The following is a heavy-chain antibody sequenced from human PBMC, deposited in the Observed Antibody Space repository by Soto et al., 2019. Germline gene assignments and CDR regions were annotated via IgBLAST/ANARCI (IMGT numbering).Heavy chain of an antibody. V-gene: IGHV1-69*13. Sequence: VASVKVSCKASGGTFSSYAISWVRQAPGQGLEWMGGIIPIFGTANYAQKFQGRVTITADESTSTAYMELSSLRSEDTAVYYCARDIVVVPAFTHNWFDPWGQGTLVTVSS. CDR3: ARDIVVVPAFTHNWFDP. J-gene: IGHJ5*02. D-gene: IGHD2-2*01. CDR2: IIPIFGTA. CDR1: GGTFSSYA.